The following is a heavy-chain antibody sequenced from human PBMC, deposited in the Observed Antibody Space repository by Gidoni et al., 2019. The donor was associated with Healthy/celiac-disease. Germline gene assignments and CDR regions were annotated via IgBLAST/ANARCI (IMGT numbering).Heavy chain of an antibody. Sequence: EVPLLESGGGLVQPGGALRLSCASSGFPFSSYAMSWVRQAPGKGLGGVSAISGSGGSTYYADSVKGRFTISRDNSKNTLYLQMNSLRAEDTAVYYCAGLVGATYDPAFDYWGQGTLVTVSS. CDR3: AGLVGATYDPAFDY. V-gene: IGHV3-23*01. J-gene: IGHJ4*02. CDR2: ISGSGGST. D-gene: IGHD1-26*01. CDR1: GFPFSSYA.